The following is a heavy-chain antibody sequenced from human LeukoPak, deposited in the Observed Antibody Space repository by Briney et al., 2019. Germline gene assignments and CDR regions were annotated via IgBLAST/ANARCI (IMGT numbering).Heavy chain of an antibody. J-gene: IGHJ4*02. CDR1: GYTFTSYG. Sequence: GASVKVSCKDSGYTFTSYGISWVRQAPGQGLEWMGWISAYNGNTNYAQKLQGRVTMTTDTSTSTAYMELRSLRSDDTAVYYCARVPDNWGVGDYFDYWGQGTLVTVSS. CDR3: ARVPDNWGVGDYFDY. D-gene: IGHD7-27*01. V-gene: IGHV1-18*01. CDR2: ISAYNGNT.